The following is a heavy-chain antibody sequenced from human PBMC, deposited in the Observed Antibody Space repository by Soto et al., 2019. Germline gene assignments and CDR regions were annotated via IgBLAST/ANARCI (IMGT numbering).Heavy chain of an antibody. V-gene: IGHV3-73*01. CDR1: GFTFSGSA. Sequence: GGSLRLSCAASGFTFSGSAMHWVRQASGKGLEWVGRIRSKANSYATAYAASVKGRFTISRDDSKNTAYLQMNSLKTEDTAVYYCTSADYGDYRWYFDYWGQGTLVTVSS. D-gene: IGHD4-17*01. J-gene: IGHJ4*02. CDR2: IRSKANSYAT. CDR3: TSADYGDYRWYFDY.